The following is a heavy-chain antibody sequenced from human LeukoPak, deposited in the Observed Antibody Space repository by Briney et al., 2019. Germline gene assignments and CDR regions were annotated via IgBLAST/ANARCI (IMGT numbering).Heavy chain of an antibody. Sequence: PSETLSLTCTVSGGSISSYYWSWIRQPPGKGLEWIGSIYYSGSTNYNPSLKSRVTISVDTSKNQFSLKLSSVTAADTAVYYCARDRGGYSSSWYDYWGQGTLVTVSS. V-gene: IGHV4-59*01. CDR2: IYYSGST. J-gene: IGHJ4*02. D-gene: IGHD6-13*01. CDR3: ARDRGGYSSSWYDY. CDR1: GGSISSYY.